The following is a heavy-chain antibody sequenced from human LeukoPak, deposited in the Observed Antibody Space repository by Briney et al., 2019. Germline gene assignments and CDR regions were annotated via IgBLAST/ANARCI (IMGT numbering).Heavy chain of an antibody. Sequence: PGGPQRLSCAASGVTFSSLGMHWVRRAPGKGLEWVAFITYDESKKYYADSVKGRFTISRDNAKNSLYLQMNSLRAEDTALYYCAKEFTDYAMDVWGQGTTVTVSS. CDR1: GVTFSSLG. V-gene: IGHV3-30*02. CDR3: AKEFTDYAMDV. CDR2: ITYDESKK. D-gene: IGHD3-16*01. J-gene: IGHJ6*02.